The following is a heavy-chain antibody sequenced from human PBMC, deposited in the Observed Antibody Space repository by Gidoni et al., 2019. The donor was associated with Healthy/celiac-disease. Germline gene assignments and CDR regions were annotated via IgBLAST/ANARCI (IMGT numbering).Heavy chain of an antibody. CDR1: GGSISSYY. J-gene: IGHJ4*02. CDR2: IYYSGST. CDR3: ATYGRGY. D-gene: IGHD3-10*02. V-gene: IGHV4-59*08. Sequence: QVQLQESGPGLLKPSETLSLTCTVSGGSISSYYWSWIRQPPGKGLEWIGYIYYSGSTNYNPSLKSRVTISVDTSKNQFSLKLSSVTAADTAVYYCATYGRGYWGQGTLVTVSS.